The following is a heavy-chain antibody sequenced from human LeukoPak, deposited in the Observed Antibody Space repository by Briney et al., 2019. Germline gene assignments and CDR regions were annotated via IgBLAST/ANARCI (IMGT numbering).Heavy chain of an antibody. D-gene: IGHD6-25*01. V-gene: IGHV1-24*01. Sequence: GASVKVSFKISGYTLTELSMHWVRQAPGKGLEWMGSFDPEDGEIIYAQRFQGRVTMTEDTSTDTAYMELSSLRSEDTAVYYCATDSQSGWPYFDYWGQGTLVAVSS. J-gene: IGHJ4*02. CDR3: ATDSQSGWPYFDY. CDR2: FDPEDGEI. CDR1: GYTLTELS.